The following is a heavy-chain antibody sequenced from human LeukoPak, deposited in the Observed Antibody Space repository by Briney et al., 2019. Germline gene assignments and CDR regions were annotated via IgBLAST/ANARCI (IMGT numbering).Heavy chain of an antibody. CDR3: ARDLPARLLWDYMDV. CDR2: LYTTGRT. J-gene: IGHJ6*03. D-gene: IGHD3-10*01. CDR1: KFTVSSTY. V-gene: IGHV3-66*01. Sequence: PGGSLRLSCAASKFTVSSTYMSRVRQAPGKGLEWVSVLYTTGRTEYAGSVKGRFTVSRDSSKNTLFLQMNSLRAEDAAVYYCARDLPARLLWDYMDVWGKGTTVTVSS.